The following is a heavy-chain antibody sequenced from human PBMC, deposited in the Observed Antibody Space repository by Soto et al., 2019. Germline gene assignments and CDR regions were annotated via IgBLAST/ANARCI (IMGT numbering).Heavy chain of an antibody. Sequence: QVQLQESGPGLLKPSGTLFLTCTVSSGSITSSNWWSWVRQPPGKGLEWIGEVAHNGYSHPTSSLKSRVTISIDKSRNQFSLRLTSVTAADTAVYYCARNRYDGYDFDSWGQGTLVAVSS. CDR1: SGSITSSNW. V-gene: IGHV4-4*02. CDR3: ARNRYDGYDFDS. J-gene: IGHJ4*02. CDR2: VAHNGYS. D-gene: IGHD5-12*01.